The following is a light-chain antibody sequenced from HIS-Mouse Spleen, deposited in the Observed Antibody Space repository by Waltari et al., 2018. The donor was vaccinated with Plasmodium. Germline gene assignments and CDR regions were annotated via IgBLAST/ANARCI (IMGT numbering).Light chain of an antibody. Sequence: EIVLTQSPATLSLSPGERATLSCRASQSVSSYLAWYQQKPGQAPRLLIYDASNRATGIPAMFSGSGSGTDFTLTISSLEPEDFAVYYSQQRSNWPPTFGQGTRLEIK. CDR3: QQRSNWPPT. V-gene: IGKV3-11*01. J-gene: IGKJ5*01. CDR1: QSVSSY. CDR2: DAS.